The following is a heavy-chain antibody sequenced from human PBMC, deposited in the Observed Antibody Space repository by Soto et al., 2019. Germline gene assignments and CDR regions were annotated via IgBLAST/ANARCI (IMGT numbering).Heavy chain of an antibody. CDR1: GYTFTSYD. D-gene: IGHD6-6*01. CDR3: ARGEYSSSSIWFDP. V-gene: IGHV1-8*01. J-gene: IGHJ5*02. Sequence: ASVKVSCKASGYTFTSYDINWVRQATGQGLEWMGWMNPNSGNTGHAQKFQGRVTMTRNTSISTAYMELSSLRSEDTAVYYCARGEYSSSSIWFDPWGQGTLVTVSS. CDR2: MNPNSGNT.